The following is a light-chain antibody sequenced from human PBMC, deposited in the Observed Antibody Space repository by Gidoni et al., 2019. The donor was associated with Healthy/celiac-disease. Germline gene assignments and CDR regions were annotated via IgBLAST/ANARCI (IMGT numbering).Light chain of an antibody. CDR1: QSISSY. V-gene: IGKV1-39*01. CDR3: QQSYSTPWT. Sequence: DIQMTQSPSSLSASVGDRVTITCRASQSISSYLNWYQQKPGKAPKLLIYAPASLQSGVPSRFSGSGSGTDFTLTISSLQPEDFATYYCQQSYSTPWTFXQXTKVXIK. J-gene: IGKJ1*01. CDR2: APA.